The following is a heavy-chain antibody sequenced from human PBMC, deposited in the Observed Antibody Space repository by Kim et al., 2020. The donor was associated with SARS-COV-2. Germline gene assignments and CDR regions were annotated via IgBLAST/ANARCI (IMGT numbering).Heavy chain of an antibody. D-gene: IGHD3-16*01. CDR3: ARDRGGADYYYYGMDV. V-gene: IGHV3-48*02. CDR1: GFTFSSYS. Sequence: GGSLRLSCAASGFTFSSYSMNWVRQAPGKGLEWVSYISSSSSTIYYADSVKGRFTISRDNAKNSLYLQMNSLRDEDTAVYYCARDRGGADYYYYGMDVWGQGTTVTVSS. J-gene: IGHJ6*02. CDR2: ISSSSSTI.